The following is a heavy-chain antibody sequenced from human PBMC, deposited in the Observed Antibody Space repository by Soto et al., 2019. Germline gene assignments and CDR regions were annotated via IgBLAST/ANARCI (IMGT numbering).Heavy chain of an antibody. CDR1: GGSISSGGYS. Sequence: SETLSLTCAVSGGSISSGGYSWSWIRQPPGKGLEWIGYIYHSGSTYYNPSLKSRVTISVDRSKNQFSLKLSSVTAADAAVYYCARGYYDSSGYYPWGQVTLVTVSS. CDR2: IYHSGST. J-gene: IGHJ5*02. CDR3: ARGYYDSSGYYP. D-gene: IGHD3-22*01. V-gene: IGHV4-30-2*01.